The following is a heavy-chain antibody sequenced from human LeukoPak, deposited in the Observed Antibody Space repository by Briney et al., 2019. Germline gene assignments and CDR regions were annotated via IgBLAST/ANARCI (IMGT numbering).Heavy chain of an antibody. CDR3: ARLTGYSSESWFDP. J-gene: IGHJ5*02. Sequence: PPETLSLTCTVSGGSISSYYWSWIRQPPGKGLEWIGYIHYSGSTNYNPSLKSRVTISVDTSKKQFSLKLSSVTAADTAVYYCARLTGYSSESWFDPWGQGTLVTVSS. CDR2: IHYSGST. CDR1: GGSISSYY. V-gene: IGHV4-59*01. D-gene: IGHD3-9*01.